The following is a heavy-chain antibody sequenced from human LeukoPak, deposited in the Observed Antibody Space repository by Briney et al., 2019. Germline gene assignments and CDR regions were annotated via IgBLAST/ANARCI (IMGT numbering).Heavy chain of an antibody. J-gene: IGHJ4*02. CDR3: ARDSAMGSTSFDS. CDR1: GGSFSGYY. V-gene: IGHV4-34*01. D-gene: IGHD1-26*01. CDR2: INHSGSA. Sequence: SETLSLTCAVYGGSFSGYYWSWIRQPPGKGLEWIGDINHSGSANYIPSLKSRVTISVDTSKNQFSLKLSSVTAADTAVYYCARDSAMGSTSFDSWGQGTLVTVSS.